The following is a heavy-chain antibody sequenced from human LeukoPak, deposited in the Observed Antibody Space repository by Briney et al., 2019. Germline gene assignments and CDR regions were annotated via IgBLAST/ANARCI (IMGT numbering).Heavy chain of an antibody. V-gene: IGHV5-51*01. J-gene: IGHJ5*02. D-gene: IGHD3-10*01. CDR3: DRQRGDSGAINWFGP. CDR2: TYPHDSDT. CDR1: GYMFSIYW. Sequence: GESLKISCETSGYMFSIYWIGWVRQMPGAGLEWMGATYPHDSDTRYSPSFQGQVAISADKSTKTAYLQWSSLKASDTAMYYCDRQRGDSGAINWFGPWGRGTLVTVSS.